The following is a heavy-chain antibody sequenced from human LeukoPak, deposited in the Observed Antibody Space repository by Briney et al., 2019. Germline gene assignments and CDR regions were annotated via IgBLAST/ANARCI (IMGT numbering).Heavy chain of an antibody. CDR1: GFTSSSFC. D-gene: IGHD4-23*01. Sequence: GGSLSLSCAASGFTSSSFCMSCVPGAPGEGGEWVANKKQDGSQKYYVDSVKGRFTISRDNAKNSLYLQMNSLRAEDTAVYYCARSPRTTVVTYFNYWGQGTLVTVSS. V-gene: IGHV3-7*02. CDR3: ARSPRTTVVTYFNY. J-gene: IGHJ4*02. CDR2: KKQDGSQK.